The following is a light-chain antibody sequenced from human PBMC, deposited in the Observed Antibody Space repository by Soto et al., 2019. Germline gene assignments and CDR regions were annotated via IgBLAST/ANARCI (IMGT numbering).Light chain of an antibody. J-gene: IGKJ5*01. Sequence: EIVLTPSPGTLSFSPVERATLSFRAIQSVSSSYLAWYQQKPGQAPRLLIYDASSRASGVPARFSGSGSGTDFTLTIRSLEPEDFALYYCQQRNSWPPISFGQGPRLGTK. CDR2: DAS. CDR1: QSVSSSY. CDR3: QQRNSWPPIS. V-gene: IGKV3D-20*02.